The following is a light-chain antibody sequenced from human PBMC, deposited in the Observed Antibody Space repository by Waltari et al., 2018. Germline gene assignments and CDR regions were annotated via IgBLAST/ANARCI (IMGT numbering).Light chain of an antibody. Sequence: QSGLTQPRSVSGSPGQSAPITCTGTGSEVGAFRPVSWYQQSPAKAPKLFISVVSKRPSGAPDRFSGSKSGNTASLTISGLQAEDEADYHCCSYVGSYTLLFGGGTKLTVL. CDR1: GSEVGAFRP. J-gene: IGLJ3*02. V-gene: IGLV2-11*01. CDR3: CSYVGSYTLL. CDR2: VVS.